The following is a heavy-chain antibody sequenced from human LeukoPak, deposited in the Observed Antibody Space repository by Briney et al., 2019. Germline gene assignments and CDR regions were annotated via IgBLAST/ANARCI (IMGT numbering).Heavy chain of an antibody. Sequence: GGSLRLSCAASGFTFRNYAMNWVRQAPGKGLEWVSAISGSGGVTYYADSVKGRFTISRDNSKNTLYLQMNSLRAEDTTVYYCXXXXXXXXHGLCYCLDYWGQGTLVTVSS. CDR3: XXXXXXXXHGLCYCLDY. J-gene: IGHJ4*02. CDR2: ISGSGGVT. D-gene: IGHD2-8*01. V-gene: IGHV3-23*01. CDR1: GFTFRNYA.